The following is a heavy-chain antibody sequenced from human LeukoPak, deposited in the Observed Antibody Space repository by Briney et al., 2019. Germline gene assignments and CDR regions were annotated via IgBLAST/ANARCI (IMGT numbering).Heavy chain of an antibody. CDR2: IYSSGSA. D-gene: IGHD1-14*01. J-gene: IGHJ3*02. CDR1: GGSISSNNYY. Sequence: SETLSLTCTVSGGSISSNNYYWAWIRQPPGKGLEWIGSIYSSGSASYNPSLKSRVSIVLDTSKNQFSLNLTSVAAADTAVYYCARNRKPPDAFDIWGQGTMVSVSS. CDR3: ARNRKPPDAFDI. V-gene: IGHV4-39*07.